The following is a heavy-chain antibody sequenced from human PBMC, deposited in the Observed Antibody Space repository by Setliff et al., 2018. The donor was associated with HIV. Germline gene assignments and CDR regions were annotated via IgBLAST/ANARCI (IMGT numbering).Heavy chain of an antibody. CDR2: VSYSGST. V-gene: IGHV4-39*07. CDR1: GASISSSSYY. J-gene: IGHJ4*02. D-gene: IGHD2-15*01. CDR3: ARGPIRYSSGVRWFLGVESWYSGIDY. Sequence: SETLSLTCSVSGASISSSSYYWGWVRQPPGKGLEWIGSVSYSGSTNYNPSLESRVTMLIDMSKNQLSLKLSSVTAADTAVYFCARGPIRYSSGVRWFLGVESWYSGIDYWGQGTRVTVSS.